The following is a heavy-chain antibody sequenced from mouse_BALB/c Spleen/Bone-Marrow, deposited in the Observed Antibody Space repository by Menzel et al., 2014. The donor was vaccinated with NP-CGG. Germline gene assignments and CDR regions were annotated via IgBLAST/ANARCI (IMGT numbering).Heavy chain of an antibody. CDR1: GFTFXSYA. CDR2: ISSGGSYT. V-gene: IGHV5-9-4*01. Sequence: EVKVVESGGGLVKPGGSLKLSCAASGFTFXSYAMSWVRQSPEKRLEWVAEISSGGSYTYYPDTVTGRFTISRDNAKNTLYLEMSSLRSEDTAMYYCARDHYGYYTMDYWGQGTSVTVSS. CDR3: ARDHYGYYTMDY. J-gene: IGHJ4*01. D-gene: IGHD1-2*01.